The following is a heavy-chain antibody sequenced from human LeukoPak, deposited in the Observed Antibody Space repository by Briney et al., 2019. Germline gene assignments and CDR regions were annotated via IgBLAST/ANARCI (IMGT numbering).Heavy chain of an antibody. D-gene: IGHD4-11*01. Sequence: GASVKVSCKASGYTFTSYGISWVRQAPGQGLEWMGWISAYNGNTNYAQKLQGRVTMTRDTSTSTVYMELSSLRSDDTAVYYCAREGSNGGDWFDPWGQGTLVTVSS. V-gene: IGHV1-18*01. J-gene: IGHJ5*02. CDR2: ISAYNGNT. CDR3: AREGSNGGDWFDP. CDR1: GYTFTSYG.